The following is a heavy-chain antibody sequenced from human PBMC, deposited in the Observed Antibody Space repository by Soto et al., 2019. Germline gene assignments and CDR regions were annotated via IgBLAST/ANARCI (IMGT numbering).Heavy chain of an antibody. CDR1: GFTFSSYA. CDR3: AAAPRETVTPPWDY. Sequence: EAQLLESGGGLVQPGGSLRLSCAASGFTFSSYAMNWVRQAPGQGLEWVSGISGSGGSTNYADSVKGRFTISRDNSKNTLHLQMSSLRAEDTAVYYCAAAPRETVTPPWDYWGQGTLVTVSS. J-gene: IGHJ4*02. CDR2: ISGSGGST. D-gene: IGHD2-15*01. V-gene: IGHV3-23*01.